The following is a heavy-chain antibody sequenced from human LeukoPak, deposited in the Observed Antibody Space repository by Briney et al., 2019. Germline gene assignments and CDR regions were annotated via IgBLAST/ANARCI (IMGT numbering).Heavy chain of an antibody. CDR3: AKIGRSYDFWTGYYEEEVDYMDV. V-gene: IGHV4-4*07. CDR2: IYTSGST. Sequence: SETLSLTCTVPGGSTSSSSWSWIRQPARERLGWVVRIYTSGSTNYNPSLQSRATTSVDTSKNKFPLNLSSVTAAVTGVYYCAKIGRSYDFWTGYYEEEVDYMDVWGKGTTVTVSS. CDR1: GGSTSSSS. J-gene: IGHJ6*03. D-gene: IGHD3-3*01.